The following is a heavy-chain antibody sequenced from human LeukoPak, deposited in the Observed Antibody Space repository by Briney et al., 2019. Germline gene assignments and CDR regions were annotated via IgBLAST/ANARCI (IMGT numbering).Heavy chain of an antibody. CDR2: IWYDGSSK. CDR1: GFTFSSYG. CDR3: ARETYYYDSSGYYYYYYMDV. V-gene: IGHV3-33*01. D-gene: IGHD3-22*01. J-gene: IGHJ6*03. Sequence: GGSLRLSCAASGFTFSSYGMHWVRQAPGKGLEWVAVIWYDGSSKYYADSVKGRFTISRDNSKTTLYLQMNSLRAEDTAVYYCARETYYYDSSGYYYYYYMDVWGKGTTVTVSS.